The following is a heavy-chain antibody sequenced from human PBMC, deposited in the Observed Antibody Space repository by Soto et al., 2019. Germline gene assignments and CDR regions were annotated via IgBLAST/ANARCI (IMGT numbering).Heavy chain of an antibody. V-gene: IGHV1-69*13. Sequence: SVKVSCKASGGTFSSYAISWVRQAPGQGLEWMGGIIPIFGTANYAQKFQGRVTITADESTSTAYMELSSLRSEDTAVYYCAREKIHYGGQHGGYFDYWGQGTLVTVSS. D-gene: IGHD3-10*01. J-gene: IGHJ4*02. CDR2: IIPIFGTA. CDR1: GGTFSSYA. CDR3: AREKIHYGGQHGGYFDY.